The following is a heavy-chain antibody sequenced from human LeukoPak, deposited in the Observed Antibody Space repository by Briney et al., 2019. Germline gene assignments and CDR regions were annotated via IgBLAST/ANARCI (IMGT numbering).Heavy chain of an antibody. CDR1: VGSISSGDYY. CDR2: IYYRGST. Sequence: SQTLSLTCTVSVGSISSGDYYWSWIRQPPGKGVERVGYIYYRGSTYYNPSLKSRVNISVDTSKNQFSLKVSSVTAADTAVYCCAREGEVGASDYWGQGTLVTVSS. D-gene: IGHD1-26*01. V-gene: IGHV4-30-4*08. CDR3: AREGEVGASDY. J-gene: IGHJ4*02.